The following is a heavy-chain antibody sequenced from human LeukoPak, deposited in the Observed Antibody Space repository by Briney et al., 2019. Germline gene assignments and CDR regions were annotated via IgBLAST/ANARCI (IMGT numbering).Heavy chain of an antibody. D-gene: IGHD3-10*01. Sequence: GGSLRLSCAASGFTVSSNYMSWVRQAPGKGLEWASVIYGGGSTYYADSVKGRFTISRDNSKNTLYLQMNSLRAEDTAVYYCAREPAPNYYGSGSSCVWGQGTTVTVSS. CDR2: IYGGGST. CDR1: GFTVSSNY. V-gene: IGHV3-66*01. J-gene: IGHJ6*02. CDR3: AREPAPNYYGSGSSCV.